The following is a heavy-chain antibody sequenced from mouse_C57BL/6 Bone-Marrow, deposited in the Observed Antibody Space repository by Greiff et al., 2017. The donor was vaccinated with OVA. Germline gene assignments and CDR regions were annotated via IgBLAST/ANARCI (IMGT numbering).Heavy chain of an antibody. CDR3: ARGRGGWYFDV. CDR2: ISSGSSTI. Sequence: EVHLVESGGGLVKPGGSLKLSCAASGFTFSDYGMHWVRQAPEKGLEWVAYISSGSSTIYYADTVKGRFTISRDNATNTLFLQMTSLRSEDTAMYYCARGRGGWYFDVWGTGTTVTVSS. CDR1: GFTFSDYG. V-gene: IGHV5-17*01. J-gene: IGHJ1*03.